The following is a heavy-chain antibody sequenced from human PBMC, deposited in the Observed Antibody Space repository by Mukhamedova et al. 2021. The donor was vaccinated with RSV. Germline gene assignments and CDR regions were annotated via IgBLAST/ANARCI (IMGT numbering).Heavy chain of an antibody. J-gene: IGHJ4*02. CDR3: ARARVFDY. Sequence: SSYAMHWVRQAPGKGLEWVAVISYDGSNKYYADSVKGRFTISRYNSKNTLYLQMNSLRAEDTAVYYCARARVFDYWGQGTLVTVS. V-gene: IGHV3-30*04. CDR2: ISYDGSNK. D-gene: IGHD3-3*01. CDR1: SSYA.